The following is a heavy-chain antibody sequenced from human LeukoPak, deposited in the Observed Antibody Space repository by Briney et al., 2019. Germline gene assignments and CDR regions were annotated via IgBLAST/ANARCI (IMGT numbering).Heavy chain of an antibody. CDR3: ARPIFGTHYYMDV. V-gene: IGHV1-2*02. J-gene: IGHJ6*03. CDR1: GYTFTGYY. Sequence: ASVKVSCKASGYTFTGYYMHWVRQAPGQGLEWMGWINPNSGGTNYAQKFQGRVTMTRGTSISTAYMELSRLRSDDTAVYYCARPIFGTHYYMDVWGKGTTVTVSS. CDR2: INPNSGGT. D-gene: IGHD3-3*01.